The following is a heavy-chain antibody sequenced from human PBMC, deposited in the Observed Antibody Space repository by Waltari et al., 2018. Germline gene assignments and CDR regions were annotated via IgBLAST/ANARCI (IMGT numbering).Heavy chain of an antibody. CDR3: ARGGNSRGGIYYYGMDV. CDR2: SNPRCSST. CDR1: GYTFTSYY. D-gene: IGHD1-7*01. J-gene: IGHJ6*02. Sequence: QVQLVQSGAEVKKPGASVKVSCKASGYTFTSYYMHWVRQAPGQGLEWMGISNPRCSSTSYAQECPVRVTMTRDTSTSTVYMELSSLRSEDTAVYYCARGGNSRGGIYYYGMDVWGQGTTVTVSS. V-gene: IGHV1-46*01.